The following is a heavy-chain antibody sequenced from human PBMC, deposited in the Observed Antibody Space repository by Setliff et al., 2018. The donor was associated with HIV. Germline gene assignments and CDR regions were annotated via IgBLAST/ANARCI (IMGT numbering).Heavy chain of an antibody. D-gene: IGHD5-12*01. CDR1: GFTFNSYS. CDR3: ARGQGAYSGYDYDY. CDR2: ISSSNSYK. Sequence: GGSLRLSCAASGFTFNSYSMNWVRQAPGKGLEWVSSISSSNSYKHYADSVKGRFTISRDNAKNSLYLQMNSLRAEDTAVYYCARGQGAYSGYDYDYWGQGTLVTVSS. J-gene: IGHJ4*02. V-gene: IGHV3-21*01.